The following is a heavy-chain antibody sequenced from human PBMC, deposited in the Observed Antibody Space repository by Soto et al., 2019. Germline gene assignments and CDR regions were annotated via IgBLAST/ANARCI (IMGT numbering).Heavy chain of an antibody. CDR2: ISSSSSYI. V-gene: IGHV3-21*01. Sequence: GGSLRLSCAASGFTFSSYSMNWVRQAPGKGLEWVSSISSSSSYIYYADSVKGRFTISRDNAKNSLYLQMNSLRAEDTAVYYCARLPVATVDRDYWGQGTLVTVSS. J-gene: IGHJ4*02. CDR1: GFTFSSYS. CDR3: ARLPVATVDRDY. D-gene: IGHD5-12*01.